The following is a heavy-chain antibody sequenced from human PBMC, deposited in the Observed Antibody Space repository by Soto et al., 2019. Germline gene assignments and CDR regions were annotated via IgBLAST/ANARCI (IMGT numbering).Heavy chain of an antibody. J-gene: IGHJ6*02. CDR2: INAGNGNT. V-gene: IGHV1-3*01. D-gene: IGHD1-26*01. Sequence: ASMKVSCKASGYTFTSYAMHCVRQAPGQMLEWMGWINAGNGNTKYSQKFQGRVTITRDTSPSTAYMELSSLRPEDTAVYYCAKDRGLELGGYGMDVWGQGTTVTVSS. CDR3: AKDRGLELGGYGMDV. CDR1: GYTFTSYA.